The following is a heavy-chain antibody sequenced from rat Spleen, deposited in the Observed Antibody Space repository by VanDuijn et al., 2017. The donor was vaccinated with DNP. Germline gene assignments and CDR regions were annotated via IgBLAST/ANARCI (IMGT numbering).Heavy chain of an antibody. J-gene: IGHJ2*01. CDR2: ISYEGSST. CDR1: GFTFSDYY. CDR3: ARLDGSYYYDYFDY. Sequence: EVQLVESGGGLVQPGRSLKLSCAASGFTFSDYYMAWVRQAPKKGLEWVASISYEGSSTYYGDSVKGRFTISRDNAKSTLYLQMNSLRSEDTATYYCARLDGSYYYDYFDYWGQGVMVTVSS. V-gene: IGHV5-22*01. D-gene: IGHD1-12*02.